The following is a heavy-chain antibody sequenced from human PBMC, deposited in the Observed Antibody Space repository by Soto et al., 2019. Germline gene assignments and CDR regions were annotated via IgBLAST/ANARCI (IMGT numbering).Heavy chain of an antibody. J-gene: IGHJ5*02. D-gene: IGHD6-13*01. Sequence: ASVKVSCKASGYTFTGYYMHWVRQAPGQGLEWMGWINPNSGGTNYVQKFQGRVTMTRDTSISTAYMELSRLRSDDTAVYYCARDPYEGSSSFSWGQGTLVTVSS. CDR2: INPNSGGT. CDR1: GYTFTGYY. V-gene: IGHV1-2*02. CDR3: ARDPYEGSSSFS.